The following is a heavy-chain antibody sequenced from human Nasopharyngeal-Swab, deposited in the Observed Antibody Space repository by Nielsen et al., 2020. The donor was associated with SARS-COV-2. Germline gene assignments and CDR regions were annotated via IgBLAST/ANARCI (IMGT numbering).Heavy chain of an antibody. J-gene: IGHJ4*02. CDR1: GGSVSRGSHY. CDR3: ARDRGDLRKYHFDS. D-gene: IGHD2-2*01. CDR2: IFDTGNT. Sequence: ESLKISCTVSGGSVSRGSHYWTWIRQPPGKELERIGVIFDTGNTNYNPSLERRVTMSIDTSKNQFSLKLSSVTAADTAVYYCARDRGDLRKYHFDSWGQGTQIAVSS. V-gene: IGHV4-61*01.